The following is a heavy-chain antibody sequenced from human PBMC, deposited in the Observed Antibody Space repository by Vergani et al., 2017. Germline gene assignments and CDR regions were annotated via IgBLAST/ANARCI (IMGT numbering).Heavy chain of an antibody. Sequence: QLQLQESGPGLVKPSETLSLTCTVSGGSISSSSYYWGWIRQPPGKGLEWIGSIYYSGSTYYNPSLKSRVTISVDTSKNQFSLKLSSVTAADTAVYYCARNVWFGSRVPFDIWGQGTMVTVSS. CDR1: GGSISSSSYY. CDR2: IYYSGST. CDR3: ARNVWFGSRVPFDI. D-gene: IGHD3-10*01. V-gene: IGHV4-39*07. J-gene: IGHJ3*02.